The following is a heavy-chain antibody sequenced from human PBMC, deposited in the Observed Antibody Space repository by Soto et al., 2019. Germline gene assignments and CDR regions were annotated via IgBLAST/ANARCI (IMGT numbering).Heavy chain of an antibody. Sequence: GESLKISCKGSGYSFTNYWVAWVRQMPGKGLEWMGIIYPGDSDTRYSPSFQGHVTMSADKSISAAYLQWSSLRASDTAMYYCARDLHYYDSRGYYDGADIGGLRGWGKGTKVTVAS. V-gene: IGHV5-51*01. D-gene: IGHD3-22*01. CDR2: IYPGDSDT. J-gene: IGHJ6*03. CDR3: ARDLHYYDSRGYYDGADIGGLRG. CDR1: GYSFTNYW.